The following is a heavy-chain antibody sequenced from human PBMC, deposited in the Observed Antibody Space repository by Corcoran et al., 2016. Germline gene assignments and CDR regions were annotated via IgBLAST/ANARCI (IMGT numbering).Heavy chain of an antibody. CDR2: ISSSSSYI. CDR3: ARDRLRDNYDAAG. Sequence: EVQLVESGGGLVKPGGSLRLSCAASGFTFSSYSMNWVRQAPGKGLEWVSSISSSSSYIYYADSVKGRFTISRANAKNSLYLQMNSLRAEDTAVYYCARDRLRDNYDAAGWGQGTLVTVSS. D-gene: IGHD3-3*01. V-gene: IGHV3-21*01. J-gene: IGHJ4*02. CDR1: GFTFSSYS.